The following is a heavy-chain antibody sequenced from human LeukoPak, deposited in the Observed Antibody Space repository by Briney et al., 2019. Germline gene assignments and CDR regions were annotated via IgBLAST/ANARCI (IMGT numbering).Heavy chain of an antibody. J-gene: IGHJ4*02. CDR1: GFTFNNYA. CDR2: LTGSGSGA. CDR3: TTAPDYGADGGH. V-gene: IGHV3-23*01. D-gene: IGHD4-17*01. Sequence: AGGSLRLSCTASGFTFNNYAMNWVRQAPGKGLEWVSTLTGSGSGAYYADSVQGRFTISRDNSKNTLYLQMNSLKTEDTAVYFCTTAPDYGADGGHWGQGTLVTVSS.